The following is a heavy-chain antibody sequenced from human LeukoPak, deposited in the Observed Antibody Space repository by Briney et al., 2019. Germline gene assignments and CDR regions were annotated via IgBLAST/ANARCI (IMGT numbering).Heavy chain of an antibody. CDR1: GFTFSTYA. Sequence: GGSLRLSCAATGFTFSTYAMSWVRQAPGKGLEWVSAISGRADGTYYADSVRGRFTISRDNSRNTVDLLMNSLRADDTAVFYCAKHQDYGAFDYWGQGTLVTVSS. CDR2: ISGRADGT. V-gene: IGHV3-23*01. D-gene: IGHD4-17*01. J-gene: IGHJ4*02. CDR3: AKHQDYGAFDY.